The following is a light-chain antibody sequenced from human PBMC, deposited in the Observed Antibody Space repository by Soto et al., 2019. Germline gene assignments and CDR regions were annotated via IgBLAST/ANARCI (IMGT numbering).Light chain of an antibody. CDR1: QSISSW. Sequence: DIQMTQSPSTLSASVGDRVTITCRASQSISSWLAWYQQKPGKAPKLLIFDASSLETGVPSRFSGSASGTDFTLTISSLQPDDFATYYCQQYNSYWTFG. CDR2: DAS. J-gene: IGKJ1*01. CDR3: QQYNSYWT. V-gene: IGKV1-5*01.